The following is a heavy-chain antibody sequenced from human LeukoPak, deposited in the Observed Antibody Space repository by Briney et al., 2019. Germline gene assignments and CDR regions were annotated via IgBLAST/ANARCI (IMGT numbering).Heavy chain of an antibody. CDR3: ATDPSSWYYYYMDV. CDR2: ISSSGSTI. J-gene: IGHJ6*03. V-gene: IGHV3-48*03. Sequence: QPRGSLRLSGAASGFTFSSYEMNWVRQVPGKGLEWVSYISSSGSTIYYADSVKGRFTISRDNAKNSLYLQMNSLRAEDTAVYYCATDPSSWYYYYMDVWGKGTTVTVSS. CDR1: GFTFSSYE. D-gene: IGHD6-13*01.